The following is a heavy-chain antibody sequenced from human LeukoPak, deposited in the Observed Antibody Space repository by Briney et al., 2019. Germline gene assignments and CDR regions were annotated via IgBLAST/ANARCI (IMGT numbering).Heavy chain of an antibody. CDR3: ARDDGSGVYGMDV. Sequence: SETLSLTCTVSGGSISSSSYYWGWIRQPPGKGLEWIGSIYYSGSTYYNPSLKSRVTISVDTSKNQFSLKLSSVTAADTAVYYCARDDGSGVYGMDVWGQGTTVTVSS. J-gene: IGHJ6*02. V-gene: IGHV4-39*07. CDR1: GGSISSSSYY. D-gene: IGHD3-10*01. CDR2: IYYSGST.